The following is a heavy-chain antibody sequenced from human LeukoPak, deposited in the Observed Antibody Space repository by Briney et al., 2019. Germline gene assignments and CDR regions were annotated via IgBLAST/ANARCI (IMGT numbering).Heavy chain of an antibody. V-gene: IGHV4-39*01. CDR3: ARSIGDIVATISLGHDNWFDP. Sequence: SETLSLTCTVSGGSISSNSYYWGWIRQPPGKGLEWIGNIFYSGRTYYTPSLKSRVTISIDTSKNQFSLRLNPVTAGDTAVYYCARSIGDIVATISLGHDNWFDPWGQGTLVTVSS. D-gene: IGHD5-12*01. CDR2: IFYSGRT. J-gene: IGHJ5*02. CDR1: GGSISSNSYY.